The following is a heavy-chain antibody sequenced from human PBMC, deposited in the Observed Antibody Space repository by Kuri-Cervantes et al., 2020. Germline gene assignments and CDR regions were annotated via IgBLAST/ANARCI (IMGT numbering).Heavy chain of an antibody. V-gene: IGHV1-69*13. J-gene: IGHJ4*02. Sequence: SVKVSCKASGGTFSSYAISWVRQAPGQGLEWMGGIIPIFGTANYAQKFQGRVTITADESTSTAYMELSSLRSEDTAVYYCARVGYYDSSGYYFVTVVSPFDYWGQGTLVTVFS. CDR1: GGTFSSYA. CDR3: ARVGYYDSSGYYFVTVVSPFDY. CDR2: IIPIFGTA. D-gene: IGHD3-22*01.